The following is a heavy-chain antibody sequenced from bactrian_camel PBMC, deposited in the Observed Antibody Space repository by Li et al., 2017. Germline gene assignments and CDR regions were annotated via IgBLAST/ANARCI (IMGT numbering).Heavy chain of an antibody. J-gene: IGHJ4*01. Sequence: VQLVESGGGLVQPGGSLGLYCTTSGFTFDDYAMGWIRQAPGKEREKVATIDSDGSTNYADSVKGRFTISADNAKNTLYLQMNSLKTEDTATYYCAKELYEFDYWGQGTQVTVS. CDR1: GFTFDDYA. CDR3: AKELYEFDY. V-gene: IGHV3-1*01. CDR2: IDSDGST.